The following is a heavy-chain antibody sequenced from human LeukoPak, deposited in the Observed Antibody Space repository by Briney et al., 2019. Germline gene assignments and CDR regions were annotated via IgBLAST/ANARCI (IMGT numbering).Heavy chain of an antibody. D-gene: IGHD3-9*01. J-gene: IGHJ4*02. CDR2: IYPGDSDT. CDR3: ARPLRPYFDGELTY. CDR1: GYSFTNNW. V-gene: IGHV5-51*01. Sequence: GESLKISCKGSGYSFTNNWIGWVRQMPGKGLEWMGIIYPGDSDTRYSPSFQGQVTISADKSISTAYLQWSSLKASGTAIYYCARPLRPYFDGELTYWGQGTLVTVSS.